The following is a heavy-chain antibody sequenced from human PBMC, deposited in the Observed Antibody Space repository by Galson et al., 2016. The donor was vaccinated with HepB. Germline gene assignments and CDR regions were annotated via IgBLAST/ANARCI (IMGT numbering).Heavy chain of an antibody. CDR2: TRNKAKSYTT. V-gene: IGHV3-72*01. J-gene: IGHJ6*02. D-gene: IGHD2-15*01. CDR3: ARALTHCSGDTCYSYYGMDV. Sequence: SLRLSCATSGFTFSDHCMDWVRQAPGKGLEWVGRTRNKAKSYTTEYAASVKGRFTISRDDSNNSLYLQMNSLKTEDTAVYYCARALTHCSGDTCYSYYGMDVWGQGTTVTVSS. CDR1: GFTFSDHC.